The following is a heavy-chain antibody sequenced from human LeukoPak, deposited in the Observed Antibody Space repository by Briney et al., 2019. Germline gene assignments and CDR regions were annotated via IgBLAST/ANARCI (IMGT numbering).Heavy chain of an antibody. CDR3: ARGEGANAPYYYYMDV. Sequence: SVKVSCKASGGTFSSYAISWVRQAPGQGLEWMGGIIPIFGTANYAQKFQGRVTITADESTSTAYMELSSLRSEDTAVYYCARGEGANAPYYYYMDVWGKGTTVTVSS. D-gene: IGHD1-26*01. CDR1: GGTFSSYA. V-gene: IGHV1-69*01. CDR2: IIPIFGTA. J-gene: IGHJ6*03.